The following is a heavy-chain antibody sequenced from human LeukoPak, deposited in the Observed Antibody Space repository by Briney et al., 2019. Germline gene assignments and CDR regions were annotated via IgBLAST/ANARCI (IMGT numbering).Heavy chain of an antibody. Sequence: GGSLRLSCAASGFTFRNAWMSWVRQAPGKGLEWVGRIKSRTDGGTIEYAAPVKGRFSIPRDDSKNTLYLQINSLKTEDTAVYYCADLGDYAVGWGQGTLVTVSS. J-gene: IGHJ4*02. D-gene: IGHD4-17*01. CDR2: IKSRTDGGTI. CDR3: ADLGDYAVG. V-gene: IGHV3-15*01. CDR1: GFTFRNAW.